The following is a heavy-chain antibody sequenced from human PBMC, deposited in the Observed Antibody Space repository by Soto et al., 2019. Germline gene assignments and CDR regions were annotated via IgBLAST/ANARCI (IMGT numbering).Heavy chain of an antibody. CDR2: ISGSGRTI. D-gene: IGHD3-22*01. Sequence: PGGSLRLSCAASGFTVTAHYVAWVRQAPGRGLEWVSYISGSGRTIYYADSVKGRFTISRDSAKKSLFLQMNSLRVEDTALYYCARGDDSSGYYYAFDYWGQGTLVTVSS. CDR3: ARGDDSSGYYYAFDY. V-gene: IGHV3-11*04. J-gene: IGHJ4*02. CDR1: GFTVTAHY.